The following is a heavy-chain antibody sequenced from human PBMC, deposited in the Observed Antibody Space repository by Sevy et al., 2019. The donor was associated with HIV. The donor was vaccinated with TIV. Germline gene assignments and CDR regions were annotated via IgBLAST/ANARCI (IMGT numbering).Heavy chain of an antibody. CDR3: AKEASSGWPFDF. Sequence: GESLKISCAASGFTFSTYGMHWVRQAPGKGLEWVAVISSDGSNTYYADPVKGRFTISRDTSKNTLYLQMNSLRTEDTAVYYCAKEASSGWPFDFWGQGTLVTVSS. J-gene: IGHJ4*02. CDR2: ISSDGSNT. CDR1: GFTFSTYG. V-gene: IGHV3-30*18. D-gene: IGHD6-19*01.